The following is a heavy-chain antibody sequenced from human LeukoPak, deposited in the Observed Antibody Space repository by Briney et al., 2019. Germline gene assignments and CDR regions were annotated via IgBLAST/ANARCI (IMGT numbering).Heavy chain of an antibody. CDR3: PRVADEYSYGL. CDR2: INPNSGGT. V-gene: IGHV1-2*02. CDR1: GYTFTGYY. D-gene: IGHD5-18*01. J-gene: IGHJ4*02. Sequence: ASVKVSCKASGYTFTGYYMHWVRQAPGQGLEWMGWINPNSGGTNYAQKFQGSGTMTRDTSISTAYIDLRRLRSDDTAVYYCPRVADEYSYGLWGQGTLVTVSS.